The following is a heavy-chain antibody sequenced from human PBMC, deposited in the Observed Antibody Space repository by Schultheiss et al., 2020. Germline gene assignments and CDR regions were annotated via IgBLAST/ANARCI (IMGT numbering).Heavy chain of an antibody. V-gene: IGHV3-23*01. D-gene: IGHD2-15*01. Sequence: GGSLRLSCAASGFTFSSYAMSWVRHAPGKGLEWVSGISGSGGSTYYADSVKGRGSTYYSDSVKGRFTISRDNSRNTMYLQMNSLRADDTAVYYCARERLAHCSGGSCYSRWFDPWGQGTMVTVSS. CDR2: ISGSGGST. J-gene: IGHJ5*02. CDR1: GFTFSSYA. CDR3: ARERLAHCSGGSCYSRWFDP.